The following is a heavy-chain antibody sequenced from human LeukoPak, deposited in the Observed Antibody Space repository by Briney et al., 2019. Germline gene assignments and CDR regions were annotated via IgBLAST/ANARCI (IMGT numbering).Heavy chain of an antibody. CDR2: IIHSGST. V-gene: IGHV4-38-2*02. CDR3: ARCPKRLIADHMITRGFDY. CDR1: GYSISSGYY. D-gene: IGHD6-13*01. Sequence: SETLSLTCTVSGYSISSGYYWGWIRQSPGKGLEWIGEIIHSGSTNYNPSLKSRVTISVDTSKNQFSLKLSSVTAADTAVYYCARCPKRLIADHMITRGFDYWGQGTLVTVSS. J-gene: IGHJ4*02.